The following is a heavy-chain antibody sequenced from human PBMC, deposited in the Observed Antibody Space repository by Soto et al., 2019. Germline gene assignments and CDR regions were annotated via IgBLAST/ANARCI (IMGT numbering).Heavy chain of an antibody. CDR3: ARDLRPKVSVYYYYYMDV. J-gene: IGHJ6*03. D-gene: IGHD4-17*01. CDR2: ISAYNGNT. V-gene: IGHV1-18*01. CDR1: GYTFTSYG. Sequence: QVQLVQSGAEVKKPGASVKVSCKASGYTFTSYGISWVRQAPGQGLEWMGWISAYNGNTNYAQKLQGRVTMTTDTATSTAYMELRRLRSDDTAVYYCARDLRPKVSVYYYYYMDVWGKGTTVTFSS.